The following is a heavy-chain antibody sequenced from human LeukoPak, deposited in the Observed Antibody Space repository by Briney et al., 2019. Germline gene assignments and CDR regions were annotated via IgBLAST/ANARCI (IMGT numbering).Heavy chain of an antibody. D-gene: IGHD3-22*01. J-gene: IGHJ4*02. CDR2: ISGSGGST. CDR1: GFTFSSYA. V-gene: IGHV3-23*01. Sequence: GGSLRLSCAASGFTFSSYAMSWVRQAPGKGLEWVSAISGSGGSTYYADYVKGRFTISRDNSKNTLYLQMDSLRAEDTALYYCAKQHRSGSFPYYFDYWGQGTLVTVSS. CDR3: AKQHRSGSFPYYFDY.